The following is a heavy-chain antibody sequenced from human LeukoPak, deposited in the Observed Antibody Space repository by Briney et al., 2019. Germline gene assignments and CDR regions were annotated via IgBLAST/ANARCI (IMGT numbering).Heavy chain of an antibody. CDR3: ARVASRAFDY. J-gene: IGHJ4*02. V-gene: IGHV3-66*01. CDR1: GFTASSNY. CDR2: IYTGATT. Sequence: GGSLTLSCAASGFTASSNYMSWVRQAPGKGLEWVSLIYTGATTYYADSVKGRFTLSRDKYNNPLYLQMNSLRAEDTATYYCARVASRAFDYWGEGTLVTVSS.